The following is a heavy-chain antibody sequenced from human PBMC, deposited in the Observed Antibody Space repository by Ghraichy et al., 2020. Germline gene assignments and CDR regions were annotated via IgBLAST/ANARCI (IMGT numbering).Heavy chain of an antibody. D-gene: IGHD1-26*01. CDR3: ARERPSLATDFDY. V-gene: IGHV3-21*01. CDR2: ISSSSSYI. Sequence: GGSLRLSCAASGFTFSSYSMNWVRQAPGKGLEWVSSISSSSSYIYYADSVKGRFTISRDNAKNSLYLQMNSLRAEDTAVYYCARERPSLATDFDYWGQGTLVTVSS. CDR1: GFTFSSYS. J-gene: IGHJ4*02.